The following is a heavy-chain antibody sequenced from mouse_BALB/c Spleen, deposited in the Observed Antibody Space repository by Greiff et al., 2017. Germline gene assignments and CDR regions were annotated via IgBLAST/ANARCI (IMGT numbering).Heavy chain of an antibody. Sequence: QVQLQQPGAELVRPGASVKLSCKASGYTFTSYWINWVKQRPGQGLEWIGNIYPSDSYTNYNQKFKDKATLTVDKSSSTAYMQLSSPTSEDSAVYYCTRGVRYAMDYWGQGTSVTVSS. V-gene: IGHV1-69*02. CDR1: GYTFTSYW. CDR3: TRGVRYAMDY. J-gene: IGHJ4*01. CDR2: IYPSDSYT. D-gene: IGHD2-14*01.